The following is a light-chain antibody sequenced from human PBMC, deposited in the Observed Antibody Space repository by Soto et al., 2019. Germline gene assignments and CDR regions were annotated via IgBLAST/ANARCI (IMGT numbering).Light chain of an antibody. Sequence: DIHMTQSLSTLAASVGDTVTLTCRSSSKWLAWYQKKPGKAPKLLIYDVSNLERGVPPRFSGSTSGAESTLTITGLQPDDLGTYYCQHTTDFTFGQGTKVDI. CDR3: QHTTDFT. CDR1: SSSKW. V-gene: IGKV1-5*01. CDR2: DVS. J-gene: IGKJ2*01.